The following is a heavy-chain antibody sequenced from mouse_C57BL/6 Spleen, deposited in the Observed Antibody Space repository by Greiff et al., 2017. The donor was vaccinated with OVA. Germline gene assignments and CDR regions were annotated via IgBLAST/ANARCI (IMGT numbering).Heavy chain of an antibody. Sequence: EVQLQQSGPELVKPGDSVKISCKASGYSFTGYFMNWVMQSHGKSLEWIGRINPYNGDTFYNQKFKGKATLTVDKSSSTAHMELRSLTSEDSAVYYCARGDFGLRGFDYWGQGTTLTVSS. V-gene: IGHV1-20*01. J-gene: IGHJ2*01. CDR3: ARGDFGLRGFDY. CDR2: INPYNGDT. D-gene: IGHD3-1*01. CDR1: GYSFTGYF.